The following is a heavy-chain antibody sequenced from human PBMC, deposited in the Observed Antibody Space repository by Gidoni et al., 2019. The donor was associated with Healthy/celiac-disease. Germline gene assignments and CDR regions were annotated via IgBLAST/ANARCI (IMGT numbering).Heavy chain of an antibody. CDR3: ARSDPSDYGGNYPFDY. V-gene: IGHV1-2*02. J-gene: IGHJ4*02. CDR2: INPNSGGT. CDR1: GYTFTGYY. D-gene: IGHD4-17*01. Sequence: QVQLVQSGAEVKKPGASVKVSCKASGYTFTGYYMHWVRQAPGQGLEWMGWINPNSGGTNYAQKFQGRVTMTRDTSISTAYMELSRLRSDDTAVYYCARSDPSDYGGNYPFDYWGQGTLVTVSS.